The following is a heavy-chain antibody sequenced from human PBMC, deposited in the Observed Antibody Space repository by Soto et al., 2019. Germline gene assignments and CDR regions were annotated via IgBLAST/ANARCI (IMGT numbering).Heavy chain of an antibody. J-gene: IGHJ5*02. V-gene: IGHV3-23*01. CDR2: IDGSGGIT. Sequence: QLLQSGGGLVQPGGSLTLSCSASGFTFGTTDMSWVRQAPGEGLEWVSTIDGSGGITYYADYVKGRFTISRDNSRNKVYLQMNSLRGDDTALYYCVKNSGWFNTWGQGALVTVSS. CDR1: GFTFGTTD. D-gene: IGHD3-10*01. CDR3: VKNSGWFNT.